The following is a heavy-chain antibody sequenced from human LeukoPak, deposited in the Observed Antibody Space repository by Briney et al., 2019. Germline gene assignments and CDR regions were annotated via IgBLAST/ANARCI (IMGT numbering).Heavy chain of an antibody. CDR3: ARDSYGPPNDY. CDR1: GYTFTSYG. Sequence: ASVNVSFKASGYTFTSYGISWVRQAPGQGLEWMGWISAYNGNTNYAQKLQGRVTMTTDTSTSAAYMELRSLRSDDTAVYYCARDSYGPPNDYWGQGTLVTVSS. D-gene: IGHD5-18*01. V-gene: IGHV1-18*01. J-gene: IGHJ4*02. CDR2: ISAYNGNT.